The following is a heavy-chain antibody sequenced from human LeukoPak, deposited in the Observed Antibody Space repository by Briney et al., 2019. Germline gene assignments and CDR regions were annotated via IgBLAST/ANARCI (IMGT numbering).Heavy chain of an antibody. D-gene: IGHD2-21*01. CDR3: ARDESGDNDAFDI. CDR2: ISGSSNYI. V-gene: IGHV3-21*01. J-gene: IGHJ3*02. Sequence: PGGSLRLSCAASGFTFSDYTMNWVRLAPGKGLEWVSSISGSSNYIYYADSVKGRFTISRGNAKNSLYLQMNSLRVGGTAVYYCARDESGDNDAFDIWGQGTMVTVSS. CDR1: GFTFSDYT.